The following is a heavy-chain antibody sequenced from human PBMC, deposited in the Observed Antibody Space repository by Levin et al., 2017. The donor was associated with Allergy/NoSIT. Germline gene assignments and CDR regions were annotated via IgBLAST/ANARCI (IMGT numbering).Heavy chain of an antibody. CDR2: IYYTGKI. J-gene: IGHJ5*02. CDR1: GGSVYNGNYY. D-gene: IGHD2-21*01. CDR3: ARGIVVVAPVAPRRGWFDP. Sequence: RSQTLSLTCTVSGGSVYNGNYYWNWMRLSPGKGLQWIGSIYYTGKIDYNPSLKSRVTISLDRSKNQFSLRLASLTAADTAVYYCARGIVVVAPVAPRRGWFDPWGQGTRVTVSS. V-gene: IGHV4-61*01.